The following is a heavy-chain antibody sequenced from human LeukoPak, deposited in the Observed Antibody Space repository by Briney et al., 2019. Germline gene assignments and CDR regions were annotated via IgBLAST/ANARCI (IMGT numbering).Heavy chain of an antibody. CDR3: ARAPRGYYDILTGYYNAYYFDY. J-gene: IGHJ4*02. CDR1: GGSISSYY. CDR2: IYYIGST. V-gene: IGHV4-59*01. D-gene: IGHD3-9*01. Sequence: SETLSLTCTVSGGSISSYYWSWIRQPPGKGLEWSGDIYYIGSTNYNPSLKSRVTISVDTSKNQFSLKLSPVTAADTAVYYCARAPRGYYDILTGYYNAYYFDYWGQGTLVTVSS.